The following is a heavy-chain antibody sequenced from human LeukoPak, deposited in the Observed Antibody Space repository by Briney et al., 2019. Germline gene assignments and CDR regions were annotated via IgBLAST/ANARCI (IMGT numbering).Heavy chain of an antibody. CDR2: INHSRST. CDR3: ARGTVTTWYYYYYYYMDV. CDR1: GWSFSGYY. J-gene: IGHJ6*03. D-gene: IGHD4-11*01. V-gene: IGHV4-34*01. Sequence: SETLSLTCAVYGWSFSGYYWSWIRQPPGKGLEWIGEINHSRSTNYNPSLKSRVTISVDTSKTQLSLKLRSVTAADTAVYYCARGTVTTWYYYYYYYMDVWGKGTTVTVSS.